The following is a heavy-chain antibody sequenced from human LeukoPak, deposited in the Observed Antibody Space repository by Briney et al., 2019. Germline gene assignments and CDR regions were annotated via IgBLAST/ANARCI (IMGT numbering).Heavy chain of an antibody. Sequence: VESLKISCKGSGYSFTSYWIGWVRQMPGKGLEWMGIIYSGDSDTRYSPSFQGQVTISADKSISTAYLQWSSLKASDTAMYYCAREISSPEDYFDYWGQGTLVTVSS. CDR2: IYSGDSDT. CDR1: GYSFTSYW. D-gene: IGHD1-14*01. CDR3: AREISSPEDYFDY. J-gene: IGHJ4*02. V-gene: IGHV5-51*01.